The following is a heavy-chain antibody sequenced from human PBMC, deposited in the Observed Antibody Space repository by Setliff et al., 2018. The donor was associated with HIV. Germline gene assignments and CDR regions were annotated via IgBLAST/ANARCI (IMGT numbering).Heavy chain of an antibody. J-gene: IGHJ4*02. CDR1: GFTFSSYG. CDR3: AKGGVRYFDWLLFDIDY. D-gene: IGHD3-9*01. V-gene: IGHV3-30*02. Sequence: PGGSLRLSCAASGFTFSSYGMHWVRQAPGKGLEWVAFIRYDGSNKYYADSVKGRFTISRDNSKNTLYLQMNSLRAEDTAVYYCAKGGVRYFDWLLFDIDYWGQGTLVTVSS. CDR2: IRYDGSNK.